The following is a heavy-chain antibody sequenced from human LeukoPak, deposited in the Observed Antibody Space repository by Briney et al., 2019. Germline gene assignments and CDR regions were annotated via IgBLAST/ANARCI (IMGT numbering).Heavy chain of an antibody. Sequence: ASVKVSCKASGYTFTSYHMHWVRQAPGQGLEWVGIIFSRAGNSNYAQKFQGRVTMTRDTSTNTVYMELSSLRSEDTAVYYCAKDHRSSTWPFDCWGQGTLVTVSS. CDR1: GYTFTSYH. CDR3: AKDHRSSTWPFDC. D-gene: IGHD6-13*01. J-gene: IGHJ4*02. V-gene: IGHV1-46*01. CDR2: IFSRAGNS.